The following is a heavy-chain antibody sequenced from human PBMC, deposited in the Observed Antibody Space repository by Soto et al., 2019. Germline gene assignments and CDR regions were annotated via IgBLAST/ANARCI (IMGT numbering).Heavy chain of an antibody. J-gene: IGHJ4*02. Sequence: QVQLVQSGPEVKNPGASVRVSCGASGYAFTSYGVNWVRQAPGQGLEWMGWIAPHSGRTTYLPKFHGRVTMTADVSTNTAYIELRSLKSDDTGTYFCARAATGSYHSAYWGQGTVVTVSS. CDR2: IAPHSGRT. D-gene: IGHD3-10*01. V-gene: IGHV1-18*04. CDR1: GYAFTSYG. CDR3: ARAATGSYHSAY.